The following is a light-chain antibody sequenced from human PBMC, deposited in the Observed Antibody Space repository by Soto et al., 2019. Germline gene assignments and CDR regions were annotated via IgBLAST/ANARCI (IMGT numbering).Light chain of an antibody. CDR1: SSDVGGYHY. J-gene: IGLJ1*01. V-gene: IGLV2-14*01. Sequence: QSVLTQPASVSGSPGQSITISCTGTSSDVGGYHYVSWYQQYPGKAPKVMIYDVSNRPSGVSNRFSASKSGTTASLTISGLQPEDEADYYCSSYTSSNTYVFGAGTKVTVL. CDR2: DVS. CDR3: SSYTSSNTYV.